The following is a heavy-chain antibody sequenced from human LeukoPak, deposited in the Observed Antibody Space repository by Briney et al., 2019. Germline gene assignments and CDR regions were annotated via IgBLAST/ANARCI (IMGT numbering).Heavy chain of an antibody. V-gene: IGHV3-23*01. D-gene: IGHD3-22*01. Sequence: PGGSLRLSCTASGFTFSSYGMSWVRQAPGKGLEWVSAISGSGGSTYYADSVKGRFTISRDNSKNTLYLQMNSLRAEDTAVYYCAKDCDSSGWYYFDYWGQGTLVTVSS. CDR1: GFTFSSYG. CDR2: ISGSGGST. J-gene: IGHJ4*02. CDR3: AKDCDSSGWYYFDY.